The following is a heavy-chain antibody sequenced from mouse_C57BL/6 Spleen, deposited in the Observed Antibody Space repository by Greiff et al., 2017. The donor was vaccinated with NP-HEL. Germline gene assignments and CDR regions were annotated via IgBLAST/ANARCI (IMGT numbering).Heavy chain of an antibody. CDR1: GYTFTSYW. CDR2: IDPSDSYT. V-gene: IGHV1-69*01. CDR3: ARYGSSYGYYAMDY. J-gene: IGHJ4*01. D-gene: IGHD1-1*01. Sequence: VQLQQSGAELVMPGASVKLSCKASGYTFTSYWMHWVKQRPGQGLEWIGEIDPSDSYTNYNQKFKGKSTLTVDKSSSTAYMQLSSLTSEDSAVYYCARYGSSYGYYAMDYWGQGTSVTVSS.